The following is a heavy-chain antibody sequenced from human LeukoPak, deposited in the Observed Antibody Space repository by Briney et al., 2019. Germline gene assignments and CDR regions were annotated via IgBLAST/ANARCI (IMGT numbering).Heavy chain of an antibody. J-gene: IGHJ4*02. CDR2: ISDGGSTT. CDR3: AKDGEVVPAAMAVDY. Sequence: GGSLRLSCAASGFTFSSYWMHWVRQAPGKGLVWVSRISDGGSTTTYADSVKGRFTISRDNAKNTLYLQLNSLRAEDTAVYYCAKDGEVVPAAMAVDYWGQGTLVTVSS. CDR1: GFTFSSYW. V-gene: IGHV3-74*01. D-gene: IGHD2-2*01.